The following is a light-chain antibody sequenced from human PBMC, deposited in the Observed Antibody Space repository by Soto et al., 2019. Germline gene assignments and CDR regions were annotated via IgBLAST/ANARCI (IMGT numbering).Light chain of an antibody. CDR1: QSVSSSY. Sequence: EIVLTQSPGTLSLSPGERATLSCRASQSVSSSYLAWYQQKPGQAPRLLIYAASSRATGIPDRFTGSGSGTGFTLTISRLEPEDFAVYYCQQYGKYGSSPLTFGGGTKVDIK. CDR3: QQYGKYGSSPLT. CDR2: AAS. J-gene: IGKJ4*01. V-gene: IGKV3-20*01.